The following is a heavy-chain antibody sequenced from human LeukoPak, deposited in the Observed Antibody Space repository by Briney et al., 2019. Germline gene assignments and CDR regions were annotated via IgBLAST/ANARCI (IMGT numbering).Heavy chain of an antibody. V-gene: IGHV1-2*04. CDR1: GYTFTDYY. J-gene: IGHJ6*02. CDR3: ARVNLDDYGDYYGMDV. CDR2: INPNSGGT. D-gene: IGHD4-17*01. Sequence: AASVKVSCKASGYTFTDYYMHWVRQAPGQGLEWMGWINPNSGGTNYAQKFQGWVTMTRDTSISTAYMELSRLTSDDTAVYYCARVNLDDYGDYYGMDVWGQGTTVTVSS.